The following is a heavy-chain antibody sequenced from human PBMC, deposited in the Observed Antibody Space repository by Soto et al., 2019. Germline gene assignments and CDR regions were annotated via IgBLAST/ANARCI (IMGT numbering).Heavy chain of an antibody. CDR3: ERKRTSVVTQAYFDS. Sequence: PSETLSLTCTVTGDSINNRSYYWGWIRQPPGKGLEWIGSIYYSGSTYNNPSLKSRVSMSVDTSKNQFSLKLRSVTAADTALYYCERKRTSVVTQAYFDSWGQASLVTVSS. CDR1: GDSINNRSYY. J-gene: IGHJ4*02. V-gene: IGHV4-39*01. D-gene: IGHD2-21*02. CDR2: IYYSGST.